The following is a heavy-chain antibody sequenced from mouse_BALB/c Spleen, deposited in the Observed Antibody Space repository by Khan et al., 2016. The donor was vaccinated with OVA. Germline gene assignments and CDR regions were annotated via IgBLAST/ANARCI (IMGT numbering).Heavy chain of an antibody. CDR1: GFSLTTYG. V-gene: IGHV2-3*01. D-gene: IGHD2-1*01. Sequence: QVQLKESGPGLVAPSQSLSITCTVSGFSLTTYGVSWVRQPPGKGLEWLGVIWGDGSTNYHSALISRLSISKDNSKSQVFLKLNSLQTDDTAMFFCVKQNHGTLYAVDYWGQGTSVTVSS. J-gene: IGHJ4*01. CDR2: IWGDGST. CDR3: VKQNHGTLYAVDY.